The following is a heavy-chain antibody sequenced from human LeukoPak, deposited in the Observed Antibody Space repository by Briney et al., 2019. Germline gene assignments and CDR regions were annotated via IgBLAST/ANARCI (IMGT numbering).Heavy chain of an antibody. CDR3: ARAVGDYYDSSNLDY. J-gene: IGHJ4*02. V-gene: IGHV4-61*02. D-gene: IGHD3-22*01. Sequence: SQTLSLTCTVSGGSISSGSYYWRWIRQPAGKGLEWIGRIYTSGSTNYNPSLKSRVTISVDTSKNQFSLKLSSVTAADTAVYYCARAVGDYYDSSNLDYWGQGTLVTVSS. CDR2: IYTSGST. CDR1: GGSISSGSYY.